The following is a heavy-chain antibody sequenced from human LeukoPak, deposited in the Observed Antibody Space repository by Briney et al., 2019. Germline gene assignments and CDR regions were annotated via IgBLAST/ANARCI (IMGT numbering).Heavy chain of an antibody. CDR1: GFTFTEYA. V-gene: IGHV3-30*01. Sequence: GGSLRLSCAASGFTFTEYAMHWVRQAPGKGLEWVALISYDGSRTDYADSVKGRFTISRDSSRNTLYLQLNSLGPEDAAVYYCARDSTYYYASGSFGPHYFDYWGQGALVTVSS. CDR2: ISYDGSRT. CDR3: ARDSTYYYASGSFGPHYFDY. J-gene: IGHJ4*02. D-gene: IGHD3-10*01.